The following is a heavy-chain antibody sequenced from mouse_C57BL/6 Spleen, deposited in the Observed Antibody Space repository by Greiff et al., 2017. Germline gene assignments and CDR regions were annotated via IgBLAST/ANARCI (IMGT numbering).Heavy chain of an antibody. J-gene: IGHJ3*01. Sequence: VQLQQSGPELVKPGASVKISCKASGYSFTDYNMNWVKQSTGKGLEWIGVINPNYGTTSYNQKFKGKATLTVDQSSSTAYMQLNSLTSEDSAVYYCARESYYGSSPFAYWGQGTLVTVSA. CDR1: GYSFTDYN. CDR2: INPNYGTT. V-gene: IGHV1-39*01. D-gene: IGHD1-1*01. CDR3: ARESYYGSSPFAY.